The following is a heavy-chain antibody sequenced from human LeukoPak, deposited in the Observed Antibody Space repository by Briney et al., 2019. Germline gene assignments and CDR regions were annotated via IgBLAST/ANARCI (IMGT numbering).Heavy chain of an antibody. CDR3: ATTDTAMVNFDY. D-gene: IGHD5-18*01. J-gene: IGHJ4*02. Sequence: SETLSLTCTVSGGSISSSSYYWGWIRQPPGKGLEWIGSIYYSGSTYYNPSLKSRVTISVDTSKNQFSLKLSSVTAADTAVYYCATTDTAMVNFDYWGQGTLVTVSS. CDR1: GGSISSSSYY. CDR2: IYYSGST. V-gene: IGHV4-39*01.